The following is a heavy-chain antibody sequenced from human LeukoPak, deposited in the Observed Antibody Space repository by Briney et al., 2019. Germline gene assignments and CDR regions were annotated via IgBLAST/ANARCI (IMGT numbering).Heavy chain of an antibody. CDR1: GFTFSDAW. J-gene: IGHJ5*02. D-gene: IGHD3-10*01. CDR3: ARGVTMIRGVILERTKSTNCFDP. Sequence: GGSLRLSCAASGFTFSDAWMSWVRQAPGKGLEWVGRIKAKIAGGATDNAAPVKGRVTISRDDSKNTLYLEMNSLKIEDTAVYYCARGVTMIRGVILERTKSTNCFDPWGQGTLVIVSS. V-gene: IGHV3-15*01. CDR2: IKAKIAGGAT.